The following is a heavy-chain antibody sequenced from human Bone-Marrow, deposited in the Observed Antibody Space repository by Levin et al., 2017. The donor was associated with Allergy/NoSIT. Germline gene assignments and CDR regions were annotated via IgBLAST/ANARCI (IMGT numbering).Heavy chain of an antibody. V-gene: IGHV4-59*01. D-gene: IGHD5/OR15-5a*01. Sequence: SETLSLTCTVSGGSISSYYWSWIRQPPGKGLEWIGYIYYSGSTNYNPSLKSRVTISVDTSKNQFSLKLSSVTAADTAVYYCARGVYGRSDAFDIWGQGTMVTVSS. CDR1: GGSISSYY. J-gene: IGHJ3*02. CDR3: ARGVYGRSDAFDI. CDR2: IYYSGST.